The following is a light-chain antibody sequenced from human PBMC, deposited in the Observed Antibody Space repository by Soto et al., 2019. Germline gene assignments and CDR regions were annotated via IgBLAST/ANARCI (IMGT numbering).Light chain of an antibody. CDR3: ISYIDSSTPYV. CDR1: SSDVGGNSF. CDR2: DVS. Sequence: QSALTQPASVSGSPGQSITISCTGSSSDVGGNSFVSWYQQYPGKVPKLMIFDVSHRPSGVSNRFSGSKSANTASLTISGLQAEDEADYFCISYIDSSTPYVFGTGTKVTVL. V-gene: IGLV2-14*01. J-gene: IGLJ1*01.